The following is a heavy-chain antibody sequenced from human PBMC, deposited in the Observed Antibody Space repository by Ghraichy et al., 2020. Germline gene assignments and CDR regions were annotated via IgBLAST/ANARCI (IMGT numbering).Heavy chain of an antibody. D-gene: IGHD4-11*01. J-gene: IGHJ4*02. Sequence: GESLNISCATSGFTFSNVWMNWVRQAPGKGLEWVGHIQMKTDGGTTDYAAPVKGRFTISRDDSKSTLYLQMDSLKSEDTAVYYCATDELAEAYDYNNVYWGQGTLVTVS. V-gene: IGHV3-15*07. CDR1: GFTFSNVW. CDR3: ATDELAEAYDYNNVY. CDR2: IQMKTDGGTT.